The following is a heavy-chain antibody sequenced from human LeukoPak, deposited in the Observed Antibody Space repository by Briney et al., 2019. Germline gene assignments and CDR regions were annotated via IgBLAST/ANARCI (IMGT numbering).Heavy chain of an antibody. Sequence: PGGSLRLSCAASGFTFSSYSMNWVRQAPGKGLEWVSSIDSSSSFIYYADSVKGRFTTSRDNAKNSLYLQMNSLRAEDTAVYYCAKKGSRIAAAGPYFDYWGQGTLVTVSS. D-gene: IGHD6-13*01. CDR1: GFTFSSYS. J-gene: IGHJ4*02. V-gene: IGHV3-21*01. CDR3: AKKGSRIAAAGPYFDY. CDR2: IDSSSSFI.